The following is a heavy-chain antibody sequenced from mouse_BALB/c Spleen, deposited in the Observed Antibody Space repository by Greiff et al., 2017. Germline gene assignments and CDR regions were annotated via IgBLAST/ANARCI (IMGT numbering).Heavy chain of an antibody. CDR3: TRLSGHAFDY. CDR1: GYTFTDYE. D-gene: IGHD6-1*01. V-gene: IGHV1-15*01. CDR2: IDPETGGT. Sequence: QVQLQQSGAELVRPGASVTLSCKASGYTFTDYEMHWVKQTPVHGLEWIGAIDPETGGTAYNQKFKGKATLTADKSSSTAYMELRSLTSEDSAVYYCTRLSGHAFDYWGQGTTLTVSS. J-gene: IGHJ2*01.